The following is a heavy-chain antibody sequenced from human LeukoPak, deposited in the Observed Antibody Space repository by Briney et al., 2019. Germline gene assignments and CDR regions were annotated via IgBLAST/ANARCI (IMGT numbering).Heavy chain of an antibody. J-gene: IGHJ3*02. Sequence: PSETLSLTCTVSGVSISSYYWTWIRQPPGKGLELIGYIYHSVSTNYNPSLKSRVTISVDTSKNQFYLKVSSVTEADTAVYYCARDSNSGAFDIWGQGTMVTVSS. CDR2: IYHSVST. CDR3: ARDSNSGAFDI. V-gene: IGHV4-59*01. CDR1: GVSISSYY. D-gene: IGHD6-6*01.